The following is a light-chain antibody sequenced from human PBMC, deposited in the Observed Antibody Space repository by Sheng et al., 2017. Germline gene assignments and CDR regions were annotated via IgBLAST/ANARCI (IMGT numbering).Light chain of an antibody. CDR1: QSVSSS. CDR2: GAS. V-gene: IGKV3D-15*03. CDR3: QQYNNWPT. J-gene: IGKJ1*01. Sequence: EIVLTQSPGTLSLSPGERATLSCRASQSVSSSYLAWYQHKPGQAPRLLIYGASIRATGIPARFSGSGSGTEFTLSISILQAEDFAVYYCQQYNNWPTFGQGTKVEIK.